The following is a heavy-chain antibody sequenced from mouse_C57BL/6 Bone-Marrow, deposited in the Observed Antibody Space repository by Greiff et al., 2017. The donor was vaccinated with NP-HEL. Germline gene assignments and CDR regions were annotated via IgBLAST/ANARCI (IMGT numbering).Heavy chain of an antibody. CDR2: ISYDGSN. V-gene: IGHV3-6*01. CDR1: GYSITSGYY. CDR3: ARDRGYSNYAMDY. Sequence: DVKLQESGPGLVKPSQSLSLTCSVTGYSITSGYYWNWIRQFPGNKLEWMGYISYDGSNNYNPSLKNRISITRDTSKNQFFLKLNSVTTEDTATYYCARDRGYSNYAMDYWGQGTSVTVSS. J-gene: IGHJ4*01. D-gene: IGHD2-5*01.